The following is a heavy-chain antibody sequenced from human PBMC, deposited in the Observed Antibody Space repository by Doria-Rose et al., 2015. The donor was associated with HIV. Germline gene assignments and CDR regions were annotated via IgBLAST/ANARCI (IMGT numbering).Heavy chain of an antibody. Sequence: QVQLQESGPGLVKPSETLSLTCSVSGGSISHYYWSWIRQPPGKGLEYIGDIFYTGNTNYSPSLKSRVSISIDTSKIKFSLRLSSVTAADTAVYYCARVLSGTYDYWGQEALVTVSS. V-gene: IGHV4-59*01. CDR3: ARVLSGTYDY. CDR1: GGSISHYY. CDR2: IFYTGNT. D-gene: IGHD1-26*01. J-gene: IGHJ4*02.